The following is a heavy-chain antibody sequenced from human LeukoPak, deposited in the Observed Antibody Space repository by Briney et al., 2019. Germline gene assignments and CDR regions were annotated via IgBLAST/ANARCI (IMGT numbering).Heavy chain of an antibody. CDR1: GFTFSSYE. D-gene: IGHD5-18*01. V-gene: IGHV3-48*03. Sequence: PGGSLRLSCAASGFTFSSYEMNWVRQAPGKGLEWVSYISSSGSTMYYADSVKGRFTVSRDNAKNSLYLQMNSLRAEDTAVYYCARELHSYNNWGQGTLVTVSS. CDR3: ARELHSYNN. J-gene: IGHJ4*02. CDR2: ISSSGSTM.